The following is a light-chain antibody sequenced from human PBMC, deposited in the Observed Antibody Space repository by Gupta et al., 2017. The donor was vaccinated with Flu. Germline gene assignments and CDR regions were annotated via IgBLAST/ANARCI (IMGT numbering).Light chain of an antibody. CDR2: EDT. CDR1: RVGDKY. CDR3: QAWDSHRGV. Sequence: SYELTQPPSVSVSPGQTASIACSGERVGDKYASWYQQKPGQSPVLVIYEDTKRPSGIPERFSGSNSGSTATLTISGTQAMDEADYFCQAWDSHRGVFGGGTRLTVL. V-gene: IGLV3-1*01. J-gene: IGLJ2*01.